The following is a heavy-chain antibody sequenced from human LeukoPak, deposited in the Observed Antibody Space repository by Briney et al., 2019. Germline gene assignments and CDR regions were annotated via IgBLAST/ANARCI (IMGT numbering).Heavy chain of an antibody. D-gene: IGHD3-22*01. V-gene: IGHV3-23*01. Sequence: PGGSLRLSCAASGFTFSSYAMSWVRQAPGKGLEWVSSISASGGTTYYADSVKGRFTISRDNSKNTLYLQMNSLRVEDTAVYYCARSANYFDTSGQDYWGQGTLVTGSS. J-gene: IGHJ4*02. CDR3: ARSANYFDTSGQDY. CDR1: GFTFSSYA. CDR2: ISASGGTT.